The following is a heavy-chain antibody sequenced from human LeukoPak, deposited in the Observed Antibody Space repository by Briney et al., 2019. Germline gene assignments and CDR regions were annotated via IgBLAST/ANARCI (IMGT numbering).Heavy chain of an antibody. J-gene: IGHJ4*02. CDR1: GGTFSSYA. D-gene: IGHD3-22*01. CDR2: IIPIFGTA. Sequence: SVKVSCKASGGTFSSYAISWVRQAPGQGLEWMGGIIPIFGTANYAQKFQGRVTITADESTSTAYMELSSLRSEDTAVYYCARVDSSGYYSAPFDYWGRGTLVTVSS. V-gene: IGHV1-69*13. CDR3: ARVDSSGYYSAPFDY.